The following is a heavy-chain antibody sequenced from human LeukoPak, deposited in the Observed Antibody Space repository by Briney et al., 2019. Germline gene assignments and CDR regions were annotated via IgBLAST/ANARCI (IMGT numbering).Heavy chain of an antibody. CDR1: GFTFTSYA. Sequence: GGSLRLSCAASGFTFTSYAMHWVRQAPGEGLGYVSTLSSNGDCTYYANSVKGRFTISRDNSRNTLYLQMGSLRAEDTAVYYCARRSRYYGSGTNWFDPWGQGTLVTVSS. D-gene: IGHD3-10*01. V-gene: IGHV3-64*01. J-gene: IGHJ5*02. CDR3: ARRSRYYGSGTNWFDP. CDR2: LSSNGDCT.